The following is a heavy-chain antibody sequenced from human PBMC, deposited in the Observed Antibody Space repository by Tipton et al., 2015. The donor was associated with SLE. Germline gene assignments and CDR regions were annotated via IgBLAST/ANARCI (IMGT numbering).Heavy chain of an antibody. Sequence: TLSLTCAVSGGSISSGGYSWSWIRQPPGKGLEWIVYMYHSGSTYYNPSLKSRVTISVDRSKNQFSLKLSSVTAADTAVYYCARDTAMVLYYYGMDVWGQGTTVTVSS. CDR1: GGSISSGGYS. CDR2: MYHSGST. D-gene: IGHD5-18*01. J-gene: IGHJ6*02. CDR3: ARDTAMVLYYYGMDV. V-gene: IGHV4-30-2*01.